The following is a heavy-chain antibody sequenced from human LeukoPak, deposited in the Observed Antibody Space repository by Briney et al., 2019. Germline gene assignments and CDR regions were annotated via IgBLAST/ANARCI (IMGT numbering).Heavy chain of an antibody. CDR2: ISSNGGST. Sequence: PGGSLRLSCAASGFTFSSYAMHWVRQAPGKGLEYVSAISSNGGSTYYANSVKGRFTISRDNSKNTLYLQMGSLRAEDMAVYYCARDFDANGLHAFDIWGQGTMVTVSS. V-gene: IGHV3-64*01. CDR3: ARDFDANGLHAFDI. CDR1: GFTFSSYA. D-gene: IGHD3-9*01. J-gene: IGHJ3*02.